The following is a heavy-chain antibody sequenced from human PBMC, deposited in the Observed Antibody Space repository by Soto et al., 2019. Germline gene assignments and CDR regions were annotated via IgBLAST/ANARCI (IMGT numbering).Heavy chain of an antibody. J-gene: IGHJ4*02. V-gene: IGHV3-48*02. CDR1: GFTFSSYS. D-gene: IGHD3-22*01. Sequence: GGSLRLSCAASGFTFSSYSMNWVRQAPGKGLEWVSYISSSSSTIYYADSVKGRFTISRDNAKNSLYLQMNSLRDEDTAVYYCARAGGYYYDSSGTDFDYWGQGTLVTVSS. CDR2: ISSSSSTI. CDR3: ARAGGYYYDSSGTDFDY.